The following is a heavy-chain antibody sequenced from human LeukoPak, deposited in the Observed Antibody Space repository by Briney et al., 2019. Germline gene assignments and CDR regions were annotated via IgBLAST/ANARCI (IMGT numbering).Heavy chain of an antibody. Sequence: LAGGSLRLSCAASGFTFSSYAMSWVRQAPGKGLECVSAISGSGGSTYYADSVKGRFTISRDNSKNTLYLQMNSLRAEDTAVYYCAKDGEWLRLRYWYFDLWGRGTLVTVSS. CDR1: GFTFSSYA. CDR2: ISGSGGST. D-gene: IGHD5-12*01. J-gene: IGHJ2*01. V-gene: IGHV3-23*01. CDR3: AKDGEWLRLRYWYFDL.